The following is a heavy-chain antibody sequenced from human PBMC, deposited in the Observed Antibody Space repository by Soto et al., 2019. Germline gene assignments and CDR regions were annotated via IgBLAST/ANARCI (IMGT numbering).Heavy chain of an antibody. D-gene: IGHD4-17*01. J-gene: IGHJ4*02. V-gene: IGHV4-31*03. CDR2: IYYSGST. CDR3: ARMMTTVTIFDY. Sequence: PSETLSLTCTVSGGSISSGGYYWSWIRQHPGKGLEWIGYIYYSGSTYYNPSLKSRVTISVDTSKNQFSLKLSSVTAADTAVYYCARMMTTVTIFDYWGQGTLVTVS. CDR1: GGSISSGGYY.